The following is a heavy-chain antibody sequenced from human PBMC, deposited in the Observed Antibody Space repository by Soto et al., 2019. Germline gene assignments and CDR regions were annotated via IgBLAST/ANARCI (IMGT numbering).Heavy chain of an antibody. CDR2: ISSSSSYI. D-gene: IGHD2-2*02. Sequence: PGGSLRLSCAASGFTFSSYSMNWVRQAPGKGLEWVSSISSSSSYIYYADSVKGRFTISRDNAKNSLYLQMNSLRAEDTAVCYCARVGCSSTSCYTDYYGMDVWGQGTTVTVS. V-gene: IGHV3-21*01. CDR3: ARVGCSSTSCYTDYYGMDV. CDR1: GFTFSSYS. J-gene: IGHJ6*02.